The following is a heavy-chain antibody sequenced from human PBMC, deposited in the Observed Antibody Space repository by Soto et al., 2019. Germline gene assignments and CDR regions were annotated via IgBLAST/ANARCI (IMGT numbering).Heavy chain of an antibody. J-gene: IGHJ4*02. V-gene: IGHV2-5*02. CDR1: AFSLSSSGVG. CDR3: AHRGSPAVQNWNSWYFDF. CDR2: IYWEDDK. D-gene: IGHD1-7*01. Sequence: QITLKESGPTRVKPTQTLTLTCIFSAFSLSSSGVGVGWIRQPPGKALEWLAFIYWEDDKRYSPSLRRRLTITKDTSKNQVVLTMSNMDPLDTATYCCAHRGSPAVQNWNSWYFDFWGQGTLVTVSS.